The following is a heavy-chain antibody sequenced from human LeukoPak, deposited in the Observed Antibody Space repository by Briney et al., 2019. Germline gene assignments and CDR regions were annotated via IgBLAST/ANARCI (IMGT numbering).Heavy chain of an antibody. D-gene: IGHD3-9*01. V-gene: IGHV3-7*03. CDR3: AKVSDWLFAGWRLGIFGY. CDR2: INQDESRK. J-gene: IGHJ4*02. CDR1: GFTFGRYW. Sequence: GGSLRLSCEASGFTFGRYWLSWVRQAPGKGLEWVASINQDESRKHYVDSVKGRFTISRDNAKNSLYLQMNSLRAEDTAVYYCAKVSDWLFAGWRLGIFGYWGQGTLVTVSS.